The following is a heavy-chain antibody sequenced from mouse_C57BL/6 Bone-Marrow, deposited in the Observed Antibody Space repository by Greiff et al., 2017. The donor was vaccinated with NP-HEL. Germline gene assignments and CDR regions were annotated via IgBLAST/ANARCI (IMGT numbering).Heavy chain of an antibody. CDR1: GFTFSDFY. Sequence: EVKLMESGGGLVQSGRSLRLSCATSGFTFSDFYMEWVRQAPGKGLEWIAASRNKANDYTTEYSASVKGRFIVSRDTSQSILYLQMNALRAEDTAIYYCARESSGSFDYWGQGTTLTVSS. D-gene: IGHD6-1*01. CDR3: ARESSGSFDY. CDR2: SRNKANDYTT. J-gene: IGHJ2*01. V-gene: IGHV7-1*01.